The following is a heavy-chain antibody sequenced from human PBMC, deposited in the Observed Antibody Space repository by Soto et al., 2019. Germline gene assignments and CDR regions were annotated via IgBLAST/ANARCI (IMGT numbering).Heavy chain of an antibody. J-gene: IGHJ5*02. CDR2: ISYDGSNK. D-gene: IGHD6-13*01. CDR1: GFTFSSYA. CDR3: ARGYSSSWYWFDP. V-gene: IGHV3-30-3*01. Sequence: QVQLVESGGGVVQPGRSLRLSCAASGFTFSSYAMHWVRQAPGKGLEWVAVISYDGSNKYYADSVKGRFTISRDNSKNTLYLQMNSLSAEDTAVYYCARGYSSSWYWFDPWGQGTLVTVSS.